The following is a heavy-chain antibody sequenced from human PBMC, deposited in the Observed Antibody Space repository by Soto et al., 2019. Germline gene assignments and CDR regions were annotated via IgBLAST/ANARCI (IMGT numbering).Heavy chain of an antibody. V-gene: IGHV4-34*01. D-gene: IGHD3-10*01. Sequence: SETLSLTCAVYSGSFGGYYWSWVRQPPGKGLEWIGEINHSGSTNYNPSLKSRVTISVDTSKNQFSLKLSSVTAADTAVYYCARGRRGVPLYSEYYYMDVWGKGTTVTVSS. CDR2: INHSGST. CDR1: SGSFGGYY. CDR3: ARGRRGVPLYSEYYYMDV. J-gene: IGHJ6*03.